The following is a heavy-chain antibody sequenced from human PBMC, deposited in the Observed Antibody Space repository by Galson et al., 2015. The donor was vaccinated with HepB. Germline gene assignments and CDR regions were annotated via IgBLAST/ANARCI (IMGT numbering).Heavy chain of an antibody. J-gene: IGHJ4*02. Sequence: SLRLSCAASEFTFSNYGMHWVRQAPGKGLEWVAVISYDGNDKYYADSVQGRFTISRDYSKNTLYLQMNRLRAEDTAVYYCARDSAIYGFWSGYPTGTDYWGQGTLVTVSS. D-gene: IGHD3-3*01. CDR1: EFTFSNYG. CDR3: ARDSAIYGFWSGYPTGTDY. V-gene: IGHV3-30*03. CDR2: ISYDGNDK.